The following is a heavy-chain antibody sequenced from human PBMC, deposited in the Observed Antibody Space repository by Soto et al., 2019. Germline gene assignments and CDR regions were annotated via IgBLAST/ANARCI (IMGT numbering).Heavy chain of an antibody. CDR1: GGSISSGGYY. J-gene: IGHJ5*02. V-gene: IGHV4-31*03. CDR3: ARALLSPYYYGSGGGLDP. CDR2: IYYSGST. Sequence: QVQLQESGPGLVKPSQTLSLTCTVSGGSISSGGYYWSWIRQHPGKGLEWIGYIYYSGSTYYNPSLRSRVTISVDTSKNQFSLKLSSVTAADTAVYYCARALLSPYYYGSGGGLDPWGQGTLVTVSS. D-gene: IGHD3-10*01.